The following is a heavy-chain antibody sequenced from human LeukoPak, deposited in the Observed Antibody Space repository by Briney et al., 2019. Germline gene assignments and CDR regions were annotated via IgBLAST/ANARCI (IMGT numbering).Heavy chain of an antibody. CDR3: ARQSIGRRLFRIYYFDY. CDR1: GGSFSGYY. J-gene: IGHJ4*02. V-gene: IGHV4-34*01. CDR2: INHSGST. D-gene: IGHD1-1*01. Sequence: SETLSLTCAVYGGSFSGYYWSWIRQPPGKGLEWIGEINHSGSTNYNPSLKSRVTISVDTSKNQFSLKLSSVTAADTAVYYCARQSIGRRLFRIYYFDYWGQGTLVTVSS.